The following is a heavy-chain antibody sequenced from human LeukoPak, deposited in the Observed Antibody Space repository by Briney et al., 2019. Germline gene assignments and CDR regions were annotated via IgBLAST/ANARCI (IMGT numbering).Heavy chain of an antibody. V-gene: IGHV4-39*07. J-gene: IGHJ3*02. Sequence: SETLSLTCTVSGGSISSSSYYWGWIRQPPGKGLEWIGSIYYSGSTYYNPSLKSRVTISVDTSKNQFSLKLSSVTAADTAVYYCARDRCNSTNCSARVAFDIWGQGTMVTVSS. D-gene: IGHD2-2*01. CDR3: ARDRCNSTNCSARVAFDI. CDR2: IYYSGST. CDR1: GGSISSSSYY.